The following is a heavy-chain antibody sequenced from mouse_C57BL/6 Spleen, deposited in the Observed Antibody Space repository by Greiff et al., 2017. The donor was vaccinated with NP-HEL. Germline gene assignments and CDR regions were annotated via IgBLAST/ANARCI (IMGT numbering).Heavy chain of an antibody. V-gene: IGHV1-64*01. CDR2: IHPNSGST. J-gene: IGHJ4*01. Sequence: QVQLQQPGAELVKPGASVKLSCKASGYTFTSYWMHWVKQRPGQGLEWIGMIHPNSGSTNYNEKFKSKATLTVDKSSSTAYMQLSSLTSEDSAVYYCARGFTTVEVNYAMDYWGQGTSVTVSS. CDR3: ARGFTTVEVNYAMDY. D-gene: IGHD1-1*01. CDR1: GYTFTSYW.